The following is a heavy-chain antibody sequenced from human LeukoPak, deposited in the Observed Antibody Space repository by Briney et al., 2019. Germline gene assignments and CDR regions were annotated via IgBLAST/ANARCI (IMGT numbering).Heavy chain of an antibody. CDR2: ISAYNGNT. CDR3: ARDLQYYDSSGYRPHYFDY. J-gene: IGHJ4*02. CDR1: GGTFTSYG. Sequence: GASVKVSCKASGGTFTSYGISWVRQAPGQGLEWMGWISAYNGNTNYAQKLQGRVTMTTDTSTSTAYMELRSLRSDDTAVYYCARDLQYYDSSGYRPHYFDYWGQGTLVTVSS. V-gene: IGHV1-18*01. D-gene: IGHD3-22*01.